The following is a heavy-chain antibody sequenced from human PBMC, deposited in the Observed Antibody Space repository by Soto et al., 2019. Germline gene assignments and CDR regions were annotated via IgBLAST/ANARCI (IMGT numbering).Heavy chain of an antibody. CDR2: INPNSGGT. V-gene: IGHV1-2*02. Sequence: ASVNVSCEDSGYTFTRYYIHWVRQAPGQGLEWMGWINPNSGGTNYAQKFQGRVTMTRDTSISTAYMELSRLRSDDTAVYYCASSKGYYDSSGYYYGAFDIWGQGTMVTVSS. J-gene: IGHJ3*02. CDR1: GYTFTRYY. D-gene: IGHD3-22*01. CDR3: ASSKGYYDSSGYYYGAFDI.